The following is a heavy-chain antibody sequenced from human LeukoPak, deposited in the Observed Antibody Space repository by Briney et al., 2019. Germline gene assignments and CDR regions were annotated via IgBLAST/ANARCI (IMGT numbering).Heavy chain of an antibody. V-gene: IGHV4-30-2*01. CDR1: GGSISSGGYY. D-gene: IGHD5-18*01. J-gene: IGHJ4*02. Sequence: SETLSLTCTVSGGSISSGGYYWSWKRQPPGKDLEWIGYIYHSGSTYYNPSLKRRATITVDRSKNQFFLKLSSVTAADTAEYYCARESPTDLIPGGYSYIDYWRQGTLVTV. CDR2: IYHSGST. CDR3: ARESPTDLIPGGYSYIDY.